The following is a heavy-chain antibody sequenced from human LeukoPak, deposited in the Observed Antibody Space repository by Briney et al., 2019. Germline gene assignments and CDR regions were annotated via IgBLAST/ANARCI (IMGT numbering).Heavy chain of an antibody. Sequence: GGSLRLSCAASGFTFSSYEMNWVRQAPGKGLEWVSYISCSGSNIYYADSVKGRFTISRDNAKNSLYLQMNSLRAEDTAVYYCAREGSSSWHFDYWGQGTLVTVSS. J-gene: IGHJ4*02. CDR2: ISCSGSNI. CDR1: GFTFSSYE. CDR3: AREGSSSWHFDY. V-gene: IGHV3-48*03. D-gene: IGHD6-13*01.